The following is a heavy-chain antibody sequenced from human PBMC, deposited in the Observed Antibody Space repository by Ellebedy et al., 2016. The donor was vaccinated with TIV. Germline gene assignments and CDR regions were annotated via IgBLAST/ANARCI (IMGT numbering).Heavy chain of an antibody. CDR3: ARCYTGANWFDP. CDR1: GASLIGYQ. Sequence: MPGGSLRLSFAVYGASLIGYQWRWIRLSPEKGLQLIGESNDVGTTNYNPSLKSRVTISVDTSKIQFSLKLSSVTAADTAIYYCARCYTGANWFDPWGQGTLVTVSS. D-gene: IGHD2-2*02. V-gene: IGHV4-34*01. CDR2: SNDVGTT. J-gene: IGHJ5*02.